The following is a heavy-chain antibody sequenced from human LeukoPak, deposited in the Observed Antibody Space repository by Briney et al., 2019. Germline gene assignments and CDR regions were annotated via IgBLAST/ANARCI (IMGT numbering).Heavy chain of an antibody. D-gene: IGHD2-15*01. J-gene: IGHJ4*02. CDR1: GFTFRTYG. CDR2: ISYDGGTK. Sequence: GGSLRLSCAAFGFTFRTYGIHWVRQAPGKGLEWVAVISYDGGTKYYADSVKDRFTIPRDNSKNTLSLQMNGLRTEDTAVYYCAKEYCGGSCYEDYFDYWGQGTLVTVSS. CDR3: AKEYCGGSCYEDYFDY. V-gene: IGHV3-30*18.